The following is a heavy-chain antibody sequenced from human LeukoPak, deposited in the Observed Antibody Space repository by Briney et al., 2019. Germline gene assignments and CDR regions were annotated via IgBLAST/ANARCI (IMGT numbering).Heavy chain of an antibody. CDR1: GFTFADYA. D-gene: IGHD6-13*01. V-gene: IGHV3-43*02. CDR3: TKDAPASSTGFYYYYGMDV. Sequence: PGGSLRLSCTASGFTFADYAMHWVRQAPGKGLEWVSLISGDGDTTYYADSVKGRFTISRDNSKNSLFLQMNSLKTEDTALYYCTKDAPASSTGFYYYYGMDVWDQGTTVTVSS. CDR2: ISGDGDTT. J-gene: IGHJ6*02.